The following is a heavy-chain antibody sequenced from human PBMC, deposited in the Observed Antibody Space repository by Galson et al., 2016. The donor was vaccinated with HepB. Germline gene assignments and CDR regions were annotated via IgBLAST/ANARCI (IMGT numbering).Heavy chain of an antibody. CDR3: ARHIGHNSYLDV. CDR2: VVPMLQMT. CDR1: GGILGTYT. D-gene: IGHD5-24*01. J-gene: IGHJ6*03. Sequence: SVKVSCKASGGILGTYTFSWVRQAPGHGLEWLGRVVPMLQMTTSAEKFQGRVTISAATSTNTAYMELTGLRSDDTAVYYCARHIGHNSYLDVWGTGTMVTVSS. V-gene: IGHV1-69*02.